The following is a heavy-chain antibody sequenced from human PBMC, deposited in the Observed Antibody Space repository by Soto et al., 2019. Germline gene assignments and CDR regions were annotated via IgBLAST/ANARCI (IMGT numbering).Heavy chain of an antibody. CDR2: IGGSGGST. V-gene: IGHV3-23*01. D-gene: IGHD3-16*01. J-gene: IGHJ4*02. Sequence: EVQLLESGGGLVQPGGSLRLSCTASGFAFSSYVLSWVRQAQGKGLEWVSAIGGSGGSTYFADSVKGRFTISRDNAKNTLFRQMNSLRAEDTVVFYCAKRRGEGFFDYWRQGTMVTVSS. CDR3: AKRRGEGFFDY. CDR1: GFAFSSYV.